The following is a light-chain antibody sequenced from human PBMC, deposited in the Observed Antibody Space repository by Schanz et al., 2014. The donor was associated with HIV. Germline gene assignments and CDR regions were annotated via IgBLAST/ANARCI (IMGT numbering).Light chain of an antibody. CDR2: DVS. CDR3: QSFDGSLGGVL. V-gene: IGLV2-14*03. J-gene: IGLJ3*02. Sequence: QSALTQPASVSGSPGQSITISCTGTSSDVAGYNYVSWYQQHPGKAPKLMIYDVSNRPPGVPDRFSGSKSDSSASLTITGLQPEDEADYYCQSFDGSLGGVLFGGGTKLTV. CDR1: SSDVAGYNY.